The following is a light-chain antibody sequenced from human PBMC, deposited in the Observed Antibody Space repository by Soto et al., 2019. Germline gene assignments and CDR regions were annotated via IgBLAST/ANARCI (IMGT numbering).Light chain of an antibody. CDR3: QQYGSSPRT. V-gene: IGKV3-20*01. J-gene: IGKJ1*01. Sequence: EMVLARSPGTLSLSPGERATLSCRASQSVSSGYLAWYQQKPGQAPRLLIYGASSPATGLPDRFCGSGSGTDFTLSISRLEPEDFAVYYCQQYGSSPRTFGQGTKVDIK. CDR1: QSVSSGY. CDR2: GAS.